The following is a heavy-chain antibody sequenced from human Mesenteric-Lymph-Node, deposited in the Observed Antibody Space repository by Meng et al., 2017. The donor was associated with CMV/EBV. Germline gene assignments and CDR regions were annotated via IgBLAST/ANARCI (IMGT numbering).Heavy chain of an antibody. D-gene: IGHD4-17*01. V-gene: IGHV5-51*01. CDR2: IYPGDSDT. CDR1: GYSFNNYW. J-gene: IGHJ4*02. Sequence: GGSLRLSCKGSGYSFNNYWIGWVRQMPGKGLEWMGIIYPGDSDTRYSPSFQGQVTISADKSSTTAYLQWGTLKASDTAMYYCVRQGYGDYGDFWGQGTMVTVSS. CDR3: VRQGYGDYGDF.